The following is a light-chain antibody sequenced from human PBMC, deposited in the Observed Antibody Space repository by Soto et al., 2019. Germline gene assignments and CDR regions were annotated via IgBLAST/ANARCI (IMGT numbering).Light chain of an antibody. Sequence: QSVLTEPPAVSGSRGRTVTISCTGTKNDVGVYDFVSWYQHHPGKAPRLIIYEVVQRPSGVADRFSGSKSGNTAFLTVYGLVAADEGDSFCKSYGGSNTYVFGSGTK. CDR3: KSYGGSNTYV. CDR1: KNDVGVYDF. CDR2: EVV. J-gene: IGLJ1*01. V-gene: IGLV2-8*01.